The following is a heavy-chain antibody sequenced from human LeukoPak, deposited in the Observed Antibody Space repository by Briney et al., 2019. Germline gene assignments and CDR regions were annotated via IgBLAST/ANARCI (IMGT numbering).Heavy chain of an antibody. Sequence: SETLSLTCTVSGGSITSYYWSWIRQPPGKGLEWIGYIYYSGSTNYIPSLKSRVTISVDTSKNQFSLKLNSMTAADTAVYYCARADYYYYGMDVWGQGTTVTVSS. V-gene: IGHV4-59*08. CDR1: GGSITSYY. CDR2: IYYSGST. J-gene: IGHJ6*02. CDR3: ARADYYYYGMDV.